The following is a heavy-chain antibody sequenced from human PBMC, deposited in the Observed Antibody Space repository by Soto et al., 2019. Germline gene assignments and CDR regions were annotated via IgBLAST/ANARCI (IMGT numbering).Heavy chain of an antibody. V-gene: IGHV3-23*01. J-gene: IGHJ4*01. Sequence: LRLSCTVSADSEFSFSDQYMDWVRQAPGKGLEWVSVISTSGDRPDYADSVKGRFTISRDNSKNMLYLQMNSLRVEDTAIYYCAFKGTFHSHYWGHGTPVTVSS. D-gene: IGHD3-10*01. CDR1: EFSFSDQY. CDR2: ISTSGDRP. CDR3: AFKGTFHSHY.